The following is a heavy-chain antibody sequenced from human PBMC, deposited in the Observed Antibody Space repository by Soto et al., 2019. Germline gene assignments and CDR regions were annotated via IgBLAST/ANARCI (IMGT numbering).Heavy chain of an antibody. CDR1: GGTFSSYA. J-gene: IGHJ6*02. D-gene: IGHD3-10*01. CDR2: IIPIFGTA. CDR3: ARAPITMVKTGNYGMDV. Sequence: QVQLVQSGAEVKKPGSSVKVSCKASGGTFSSYAISWVRQAPGQGLDWMVGIIPIFGTANYAQKFQGRVTITADESTSTAYMELSSLRSEDTAVYYCARAPITMVKTGNYGMDVWGQGTTVTVSS. V-gene: IGHV1-69*01.